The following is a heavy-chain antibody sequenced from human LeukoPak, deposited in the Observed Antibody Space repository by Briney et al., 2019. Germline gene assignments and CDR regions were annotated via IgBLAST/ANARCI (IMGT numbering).Heavy chain of an antibody. V-gene: IGHV4-61*08. CDR3: ARDPYSRGFFDH. CDR1: GGSISSGGYS. CDR2: MYYSGGT. J-gene: IGHJ4*02. D-gene: IGHD6-19*01. Sequence: SQTLSLTCAVSGGSISSGGYSWSWIRQPPGKGLEWIGYMYYSGGTNYNPSLKSRVTISVDTSKNQFSLKLSSVTAADTAVYYCARDPYSRGFFDHWGQGTLVTVSS.